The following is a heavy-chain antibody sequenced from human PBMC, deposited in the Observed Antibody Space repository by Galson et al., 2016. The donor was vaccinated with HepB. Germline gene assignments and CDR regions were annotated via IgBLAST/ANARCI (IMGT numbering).Heavy chain of an antibody. V-gene: IGHV3-30*18. Sequence: SLRLSCAASGFTSSSYAMHWVRQAPGKGLEWVAFISYDGSNKYYADSVKGRFTISRDNSKNTLHLQMNSLRVEDTAVYYCAKGQIFGVVIFDYWGPGTLVTVSS. CDR1: GFTSSSYA. D-gene: IGHD3-3*01. CDR2: ISYDGSNK. CDR3: AKGQIFGVVIFDY. J-gene: IGHJ4*02.